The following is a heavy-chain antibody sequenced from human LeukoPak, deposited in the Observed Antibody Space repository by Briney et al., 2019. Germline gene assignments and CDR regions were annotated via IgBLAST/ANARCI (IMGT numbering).Heavy chain of an antibody. J-gene: IGHJ4*02. CDR2: ISNSGHRT. CDR1: RFNFSDYV. Sequence: GGSLRLSCAASRFNFSDYVMGWVRQAPGRGLEWVSGISNSGHRTHYTDSVRGRFTISRDNSKNTLYLQMNSLTTEDTAVYYCAKDSSVVRGDYDYFDSWGQGSLVTVSS. CDR3: AKDSSVVRGDYDYFDS. D-gene: IGHD3-10*01. V-gene: IGHV3-23*01.